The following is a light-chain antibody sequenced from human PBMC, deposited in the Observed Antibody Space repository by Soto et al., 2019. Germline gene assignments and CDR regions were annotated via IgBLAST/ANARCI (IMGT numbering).Light chain of an antibody. CDR3: SSYTISITPPV. CDR2: DVT. J-gene: IGLJ1*01. Sequence: QSALTQPASVSGSPGQSITISCTGTSSDVCGYNYVSWYQQHPGKVPKLMIYDVTNRASGVSDRFSASKSGNTASLTISGLQAEDEADYYCSSYTISITPPVFGIRTKVTVL. CDR1: SSDVCGYNY. V-gene: IGLV2-14*01.